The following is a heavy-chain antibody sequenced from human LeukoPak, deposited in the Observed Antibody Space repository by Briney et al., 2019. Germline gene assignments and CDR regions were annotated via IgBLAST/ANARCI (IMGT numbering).Heavy chain of an antibody. CDR3: ALLKTAAGTGFDY. Sequence: GRSLRLSCAASGFTFSSYGMHWVRQAPGKGLEWVAVISYDGSNKYYADSVKGRFTISRDNSKNTLYLQMNSLRAEDTAVYYCALLKTAAGTGFDYWGQGTLVTVSS. CDR1: GFTFSSYG. V-gene: IGHV3-30*03. J-gene: IGHJ4*02. D-gene: IGHD6-13*01. CDR2: ISYDGSNK.